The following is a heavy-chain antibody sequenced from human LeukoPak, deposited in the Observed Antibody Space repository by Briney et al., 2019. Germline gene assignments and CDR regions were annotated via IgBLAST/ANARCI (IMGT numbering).Heavy chain of an antibody. J-gene: IGHJ4*02. CDR1: GFTFSSYW. CDR2: IKQDGSEK. V-gene: IGHV3-7*01. CDR3: AKDPYSSSGGLDY. D-gene: IGHD6-6*01. Sequence: GGSLRLSCAASGFTFSSYWMSWVRQAPGKGLEWVANIKQDGSEKYYVDSVKGRFTISRDNSKNTLYLQMNSLRAEDTAVYYCAKDPYSSSGGLDYWGQGTLVTVSS.